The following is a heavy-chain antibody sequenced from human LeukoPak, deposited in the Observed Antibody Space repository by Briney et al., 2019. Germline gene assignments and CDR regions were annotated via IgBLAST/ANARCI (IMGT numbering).Heavy chain of an antibody. CDR1: GGSVSGYY. Sequence: ETLSLTCTVSGGSVSGYYWSWLRQPPGKGLEWIAYISHSGNTNYNPSLKSRVTISKDTSKNQFSLRLNSVTAADTVVYHCARGAGWYEYWGQGTLVTVSS. J-gene: IGHJ4*02. D-gene: IGHD6-19*01. V-gene: IGHV4-59*02. CDR3: ARGAGWYEY. CDR2: ISHSGNT.